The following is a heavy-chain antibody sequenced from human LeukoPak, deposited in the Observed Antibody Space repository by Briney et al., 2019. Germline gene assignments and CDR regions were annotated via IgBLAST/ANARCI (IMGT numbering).Heavy chain of an antibody. D-gene: IGHD4-11*01. V-gene: IGHV4-59*08. CDR2: IYYSGST. J-gene: IGHJ6*02. Sequence: SETLSLTCAVYGGSFSGYYWSWIRQPPGKGLEWIGYIYYSGSTNYNPSLKSRVTISVDTSENQFSLKLSSVTAADTAVYYCAGMTTLGYYYYGMDVWGQGTTVTVSS. CDR1: GGSFSGYY. CDR3: AGMTTLGYYYYGMDV.